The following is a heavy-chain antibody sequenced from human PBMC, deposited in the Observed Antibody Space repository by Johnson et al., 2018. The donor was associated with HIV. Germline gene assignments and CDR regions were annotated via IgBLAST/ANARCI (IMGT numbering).Heavy chain of an antibody. CDR1: GFTFGDYA. Sequence: VQLVESGGGLVQPGRSLRLSCTASGFTFGDYAMSWVHQAPGKGLEWVGFIRSKAYGGTPEYAASVKGRLTISRDNAENSLYLQMNSLRGEDTAVYYCGRLGSTSSGAFDIWGQGTMVTVSS. D-gene: IGHD6-13*01. J-gene: IGHJ3*02. CDR2: IRSKAYGGTP. V-gene: IGHV3-49*04. CDR3: GRLGSTSSGAFDI.